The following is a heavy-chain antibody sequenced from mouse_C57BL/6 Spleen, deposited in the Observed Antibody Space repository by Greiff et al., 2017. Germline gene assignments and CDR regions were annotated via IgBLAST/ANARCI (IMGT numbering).Heavy chain of an antibody. CDR2: ISSGSSTI. CDR1: GFTFSDYG. Sequence: EVKVVESGGGLVKPGGSLKLSCAASGFTFSDYGMHWVRQAPEKGLEWVAYISSGSSTIYSADTVKGRFTISRDNAKNTLFLQLTSLRSEDTAMYYCARRDSYDYDDYYAMDYWGQGTSVTVSS. CDR3: ARRDSYDYDDYYAMDY. V-gene: IGHV5-17*01. D-gene: IGHD2-4*01. J-gene: IGHJ4*01.